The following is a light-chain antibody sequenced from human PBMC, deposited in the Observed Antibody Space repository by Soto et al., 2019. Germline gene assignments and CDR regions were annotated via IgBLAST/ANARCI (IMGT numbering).Light chain of an antibody. V-gene: IGLV3-1*01. CDR3: QAWDSSPVV. CDR1: KLGDKY. CDR2: QDS. Sequence: SYELTQPPSVSVSPGQTASITCSGDKLGDKYACWYQQKPGQSPVLVIYQDSKRPSGIPERFSGSNSGNTATLTISGTQAMDEADYYCQAWDSSPVVFGGWTKLTVL. J-gene: IGLJ2*01.